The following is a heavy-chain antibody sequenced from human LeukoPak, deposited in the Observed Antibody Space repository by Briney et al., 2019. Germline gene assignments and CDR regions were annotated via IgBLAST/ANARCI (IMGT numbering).Heavy chain of an antibody. CDR1: GGTFSSSA. V-gene: IGHV1-69*04. CDR2: IIPILGIA. D-gene: IGHD3-3*01. Sequence: ASVKVSCKASGGTFSSSAISWVRQAPGQGLEWMGRIIPILGIANYAQKFQGRVTITADKSTSTAYMELSSLRSEDTAVYYCATVASIRRFYFDFWGQGTLVTVSS. CDR3: ATVASIRRFYFDF. J-gene: IGHJ4*02.